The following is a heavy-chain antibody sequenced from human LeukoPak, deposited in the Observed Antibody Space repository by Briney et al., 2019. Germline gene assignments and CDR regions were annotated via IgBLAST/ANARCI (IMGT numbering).Heavy chain of an antibody. D-gene: IGHD3-10*01. CDR2: ISGSGGST. V-gene: IGHV3-23*01. CDR3: AKFGLAGSGRYHDAFDI. J-gene: IGHJ3*02. Sequence: TGGSLRLSCAASGFTFSSYAMSWVRQAPGKGLEWVSAISGSGGSTYYADSVKGRFTISRDNSKNTLYLQMNSLRAEDTAVYYCAKFGLAGSGRYHDAFDIWGQGTMVTVSS. CDR1: GFTFSSYA.